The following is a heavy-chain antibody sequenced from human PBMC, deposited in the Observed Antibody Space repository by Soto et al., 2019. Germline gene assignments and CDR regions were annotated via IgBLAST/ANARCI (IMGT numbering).Heavy chain of an antibody. V-gene: IGHV1-8*01. CDR3: ARGYSGYDFETDYYYYMDV. J-gene: IGHJ6*03. Sequence: QVQLVQSGAEVKKPGASVKVSCKASGYTFTSYDINWVRQATGQGLEWMGWMNPNSGNTGYAQKFQGRVTMTRNTSISTAYMELSSLRSEDTAVYYCARGYSGYDFETDYYYYMDVWGKGTTVTVSS. CDR1: GYTFTSYD. D-gene: IGHD5-12*01. CDR2: MNPNSGNT.